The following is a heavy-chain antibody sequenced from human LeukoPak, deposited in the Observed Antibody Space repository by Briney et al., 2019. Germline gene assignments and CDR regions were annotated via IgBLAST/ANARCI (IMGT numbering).Heavy chain of an antibody. CDR1: GFTFSTYW. Sequence: TGGSLRLSYAASGFTFSTYWMSWVRQAPGKGLEWVANIKQDGSEKYYVDSVKGRFTISRDNAKNSLYLQMNSLRAEDTAVYYCARVSGNGWLRLSGGGLDAFDIWCQGTMVTVSS. V-gene: IGHV3-7*01. CDR2: IKQDGSEK. CDR3: ARVSGNGWLRLSGGGLDAFDI. J-gene: IGHJ3*02. D-gene: IGHD6-19*01.